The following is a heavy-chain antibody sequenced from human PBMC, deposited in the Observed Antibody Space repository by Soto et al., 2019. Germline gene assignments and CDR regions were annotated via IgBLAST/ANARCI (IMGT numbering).Heavy chain of an antibody. D-gene: IGHD3-16*02. CDR2: INSDGSST. Sequence: GGSLRLSCAASGFTFSSYWMHWVRQAPGKGLVWVSRINSDGSSTSYADSVKGRFTISRDNAKNTLYLQMNSLRAEDTAVYYCARRVMITFGGVIVQNWFEPWGQGTLVTVSS. CDR3: ARRVMITFGGVIVQNWFEP. J-gene: IGHJ5*02. V-gene: IGHV3-74*01. CDR1: GFTFSSYW.